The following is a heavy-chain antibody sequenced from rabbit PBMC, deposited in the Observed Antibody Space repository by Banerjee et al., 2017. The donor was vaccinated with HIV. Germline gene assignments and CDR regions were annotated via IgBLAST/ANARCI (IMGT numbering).Heavy chain of an antibody. CDR2: IYAGSSGST. V-gene: IGHV1S40*01. J-gene: IGHJ4*01. Sequence: QSLEESGGDLVKPGASLTLTCTASGFSFSSSYYMCWVRQAPGKGLEWIACIYAGSSGSTYYASWAKGRFTISKTSSTTVTLQMTSLTAADTATYFCARSATMDIAFKLWGPGTLVTVS. D-gene: IGHD5-1*01. CDR3: ARSATMDIAFKL. CDR1: GFSFSSSYY.